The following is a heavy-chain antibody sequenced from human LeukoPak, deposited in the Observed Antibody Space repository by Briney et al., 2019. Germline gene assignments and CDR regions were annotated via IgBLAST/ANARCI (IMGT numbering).Heavy chain of an antibody. V-gene: IGHV3-30*18. CDR1: GFTFNNYG. CDR3: AKGPLRGTAAAIDY. J-gene: IGHJ4*02. Sequence: GGSLRLSCAASGFTFNNYGMHWVRQAPGRGLEWVAVISYDGRNKHYPDSVKGRFTISRDISTDTLWLQMDSLRTEDTAVYYCAKGPLRGTAAAIDYWGQGTLVTVSS. CDR2: ISYDGRNK. D-gene: IGHD2-2*01.